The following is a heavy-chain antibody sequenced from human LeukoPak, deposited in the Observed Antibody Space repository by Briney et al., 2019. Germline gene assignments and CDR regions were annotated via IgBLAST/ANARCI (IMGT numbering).Heavy chain of an antibody. J-gene: IGHJ6*02. V-gene: IGHV3-30*04. D-gene: IGHD1-14*01. CDR3: AREYNGMDA. CDR2: ISYDGSNK. Sequence: PGGSLRLSCAASGFTFSSYAMHWVRQAPGKGLEWVAVISYDGSNKYYADSVKGRFTISRDNSKNTLYLQMNSLRAEDTAVYYCAREYNGMDAWGQGTTVTVSS. CDR1: GFTFSSYA.